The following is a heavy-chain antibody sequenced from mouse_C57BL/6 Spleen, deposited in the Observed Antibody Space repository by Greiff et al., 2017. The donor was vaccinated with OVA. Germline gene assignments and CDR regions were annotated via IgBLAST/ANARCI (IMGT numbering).Heavy chain of an antibody. J-gene: IGHJ4*01. Sequence: QVQLQQPGAELVKPGASVKMSCKASGYTFTSYWITWVKQRPGQGLEWIGDIYPGSGSTNYNEKFKSKATLTVDTSSSTAYMQLSSLTSEDSAVYYCARDYYGSNSVMDDWGKGTSVTVSS. CDR2: IYPGSGST. D-gene: IGHD1-1*01. CDR3: ARDYYGSNSVMDD. V-gene: IGHV1-55*01. CDR1: GYTFTSYW.